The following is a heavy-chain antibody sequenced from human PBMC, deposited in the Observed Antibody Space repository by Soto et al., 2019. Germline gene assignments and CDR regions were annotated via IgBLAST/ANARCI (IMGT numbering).Heavy chain of an antibody. CDR1: GGSVSRGSYY. CDR2: VXYSGSI. J-gene: IGHJ4*02. D-gene: IGHD3-22*01. Sequence: PSETVFLTCTVSGGSVSRGSYYWSWIRQPPGKGLEWIGYVXYSGSINYNPSLKSRVTISVDTSKNQFSLKLSYVTAADTDVYYCARDTIYDSSSYYTEGTFDYWGQGTLVTVSS. V-gene: IGHV4-61*01. CDR3: ARDTIYDSSSYYTEGTFDY.